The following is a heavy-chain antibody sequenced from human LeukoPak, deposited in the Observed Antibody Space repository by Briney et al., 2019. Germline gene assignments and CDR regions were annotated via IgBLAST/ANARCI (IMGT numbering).Heavy chain of an antibody. CDR1: GFTFSSYS. J-gene: IGHJ4*02. Sequence: GGSLRLSCAASGFTFSSYSIYWVCQAPGKGLEWVSYISSSGNTIDYADSGKGRFTISRDDAKSSLYLQMVSQRVEDTAVYCCARLRGYSYGYGDNWGQGTLVTVSS. CDR2: ISSSGNTI. D-gene: IGHD5-18*01. CDR3: ARLRGYSYGYGDN. V-gene: IGHV3-48*04.